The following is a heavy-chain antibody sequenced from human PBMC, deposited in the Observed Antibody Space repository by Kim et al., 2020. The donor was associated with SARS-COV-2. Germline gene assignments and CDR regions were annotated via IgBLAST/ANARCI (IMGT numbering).Heavy chain of an antibody. J-gene: IGHJ6*02. CDR2: IYSGGST. D-gene: IGHD3-16*01. Sequence: GGSLRLSCAASGFTVSSNYMSWVRQAPGKGLEWVSVIYSGGSTYYADSVKGRFTISRDNSKNTLYLQMNSLRAEDTAVYYCARRGTVGDPGYYGMDVWGQGTTVTVSS. V-gene: IGHV3-53*01. CDR1: GFTVSSNY. CDR3: ARRGTVGDPGYYGMDV.